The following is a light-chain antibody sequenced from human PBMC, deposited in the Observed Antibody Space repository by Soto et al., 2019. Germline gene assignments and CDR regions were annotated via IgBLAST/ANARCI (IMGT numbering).Light chain of an antibody. CDR1: QSVSSSY. CDR2: GAS. J-gene: IGKJ1*01. Sequence: EIVLTQSPGTLSLSPGEGATLSCRASQSVSSSYLAWYQQKPGQAPRLLIYGASSRATGIPDRFSGSGSGTDFTLTISRLEPEDFAVYYCQQYGSSPGTFGLGTKVEIK. V-gene: IGKV3-20*01. CDR3: QQYGSSPGT.